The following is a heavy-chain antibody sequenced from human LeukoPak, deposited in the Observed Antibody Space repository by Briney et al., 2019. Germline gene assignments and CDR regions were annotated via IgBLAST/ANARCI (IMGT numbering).Heavy chain of an antibody. D-gene: IGHD3-22*01. Sequence: SETLSLTCGVSGYSISGGYYWGWTRQSPGMGLEWIATIFHTGSIYHNPSLKSRVILSVDTSKNQFSLILTSVTAADTAVYYCVRMGVSYYYDSSTYYPVAFDVWGQGTMVTVSS. J-gene: IGHJ3*01. V-gene: IGHV4-38-2*01. CDR2: IFHTGSI. CDR3: VRMGVSYYYDSSTYYPVAFDV. CDR1: GYSISGGYY.